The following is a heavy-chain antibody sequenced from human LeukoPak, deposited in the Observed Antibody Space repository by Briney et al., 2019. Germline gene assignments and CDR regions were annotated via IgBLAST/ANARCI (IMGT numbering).Heavy chain of an antibody. CDR1: GYTFTGYY. J-gene: IGHJ4*02. CDR3: ARVGGYGSGSYLFDY. CDR2: INPNSGGT. V-gene: IGHV1-2*02. Sequence: ASVKVSCKASGYTFTGYYMHWVRQAPGQGLEWMGWINPNSGGTNYAQKFQGRVTMTRDTSISTAYMELSRLRSDDTAVYYCARVGGYGSGSYLFDYWGQGTLVTVSS. D-gene: IGHD3-10*01.